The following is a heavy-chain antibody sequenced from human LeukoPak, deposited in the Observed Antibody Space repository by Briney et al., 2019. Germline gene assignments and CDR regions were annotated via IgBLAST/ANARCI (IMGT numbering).Heavy chain of an antibody. CDR3: ARGYSSSWSSFDY. Sequence: GGSLRLSCAASGFTFSSYAMHWVRQAPGKGLEWVAVMSYDGSNKYYADSVKGRFTISRDNSKNTLYLQMNSLRAEDTAVYYCARGYSSSWSSFDYWGQGTLVTVSS. D-gene: IGHD6-13*01. CDR1: GFTFSSYA. J-gene: IGHJ4*02. V-gene: IGHV3-30*04. CDR2: MSYDGSNK.